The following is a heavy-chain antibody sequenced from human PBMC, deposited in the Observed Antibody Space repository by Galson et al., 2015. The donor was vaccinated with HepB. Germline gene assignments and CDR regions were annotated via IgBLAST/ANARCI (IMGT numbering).Heavy chain of an antibody. D-gene: IGHD3-22*01. Sequence: SVKVSCKASGYTFNNYGINWVRQAPEQGLEWMGRINTNTGNPTYAQGFTGRFVFSLDTSVSTAYLQISSLKAEDTAFYFCARAEGSGYYYVGYWGQGTLVTVSS. J-gene: IGHJ4*02. V-gene: IGHV7-4-1*02. CDR2: INTNTGNP. CDR3: ARAEGSGYYYVGY. CDR1: GYTFNNYG.